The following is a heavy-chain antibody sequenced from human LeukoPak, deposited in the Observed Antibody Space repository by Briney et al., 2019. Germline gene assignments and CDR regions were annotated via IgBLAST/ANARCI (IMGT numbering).Heavy chain of an antibody. V-gene: IGHV3-43*01. CDR2: ISWEGQTT. CDR3: TRDTDYGSATNYFDS. Sequence: GGSLRLSCAASGFTFDDYAMHWVRQAPGKGLEWVALISWEGQTTYYADSVRGRFTISRDNSKNSLYLQMNSLRTEDTAFYYCTRDTDYGSATNYFDSWGQGTLDSVSS. J-gene: IGHJ4*02. CDR1: GFTFDDYA. D-gene: IGHD3-10*01.